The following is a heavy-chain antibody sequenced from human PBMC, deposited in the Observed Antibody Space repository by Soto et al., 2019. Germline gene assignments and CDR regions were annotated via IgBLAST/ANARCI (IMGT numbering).Heavy chain of an antibody. CDR2: IGTAGDT. V-gene: IGHV3-13*01. D-gene: IGHD4-17*01. CDR1: GFTFSSYD. J-gene: IGHJ4*02. Sequence: GGSLRLSCAASGFTFSSYDMHWVRQATGKGLEWVSAIGTAGDTYYPGSVKGRFTISRENAKNSLYLQMNSLRAGDTAVYYCARARSVTPYYFDYWGQGTLVTVSS. CDR3: ARARSVTPYYFDY.